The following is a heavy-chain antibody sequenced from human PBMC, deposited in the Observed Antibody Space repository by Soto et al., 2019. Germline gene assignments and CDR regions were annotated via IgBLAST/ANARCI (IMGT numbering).Heavy chain of an antibody. D-gene: IGHD4-17*01. CDR2: IWYDGSNK. Sequence: QVQLVESGGGVVQPGRSLRLSCAASGFTFSSYGMHWVRQAPGKGLEWVAGIWYDGSNKYYADSVKGRFTISRDNSKNTLYLQMNSLRAEDTAVYYCAREENGDYDYWGQGTLVTVSS. V-gene: IGHV3-33*01. CDR3: AREENGDYDY. J-gene: IGHJ4*02. CDR1: GFTFSSYG.